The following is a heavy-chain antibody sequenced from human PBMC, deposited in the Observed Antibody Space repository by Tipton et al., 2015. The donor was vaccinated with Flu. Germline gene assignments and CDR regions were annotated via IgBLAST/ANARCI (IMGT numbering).Heavy chain of an antibody. D-gene: IGHD3-3*01. V-gene: IGHV3-9*01. J-gene: IGHJ4*02. CDR1: GFIFGDYA. CDR3: AKWGGLVNHQDYHFWSGPYDY. Sequence: SLRLSCAASGFIFGDYAIHWVRQAPGKGLEWVSGITLNSGRVAYADSVKGRFTISRDNAKNSLYLQMDSLRTEDTALYYCAKWGGLVNHQDYHFWSGPYDYWGQGTLVTVSS. CDR2: ITLNSGRV.